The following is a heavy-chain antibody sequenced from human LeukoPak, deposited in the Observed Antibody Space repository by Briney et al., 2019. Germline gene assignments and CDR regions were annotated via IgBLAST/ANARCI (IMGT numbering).Heavy chain of an antibody. CDR3: VREGNELLSKDFDY. V-gene: IGHV1-2*02. CDR2: GNPHSGGT. CDR1: GFTFTGYY. D-gene: IGHD2-21*02. Sequence: GASVKVSCKASGFTFTGYYIHWIRQAPGQGLEWMGYGNPHSGGTNSPQKFQGRVTLTTDTSISAAYMELSSLISDDTAMYYCVREGNELLSKDFDYWGQGTLVAVSS. J-gene: IGHJ4*02.